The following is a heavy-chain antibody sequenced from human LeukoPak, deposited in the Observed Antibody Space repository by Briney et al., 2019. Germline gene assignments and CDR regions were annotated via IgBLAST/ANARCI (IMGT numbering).Heavy chain of an antibody. J-gene: IGHJ4*02. CDR1: GYSIGSGYY. CDR3: ASSDGQPPRFDSSYDVFDY. D-gene: IGHD3-3*01. CDR2: IYHTGST. Sequence: SETLSLTCTVSGYSIGSGYYWGWIRQPPGKWLEWIGSIYHTGSTDYNPSLKSRVTVSVDTSKNQFSLNLSSVTAADTALYYCASSDGQPPRFDSSYDVFDYWGQGTLVTVSS. V-gene: IGHV4-38-2*02.